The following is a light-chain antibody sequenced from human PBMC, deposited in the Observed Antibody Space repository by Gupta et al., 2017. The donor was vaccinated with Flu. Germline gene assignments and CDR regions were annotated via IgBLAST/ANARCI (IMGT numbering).Light chain of an antibody. J-gene: IGKJ5*01. V-gene: IGKV4-1*01. CDR2: WSS. CDR3: QQYYSKPIT. Sequence: DIEMIQSPPSRAGSLGERATINCKSRQRLLYSPNNTNYIAWYQKRTGQTPKLLIYWSSTRESGVPDRFSGSGSGTDFTLTISSLQPEDVAVYYCQQYYSKPITFGQGTRVEIK. CDR1: QRLLYSPNNTNY.